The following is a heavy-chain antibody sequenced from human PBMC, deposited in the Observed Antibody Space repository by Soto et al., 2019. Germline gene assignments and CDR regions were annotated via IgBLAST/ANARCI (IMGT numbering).Heavy chain of an antibody. Sequence: ASVKVSCKASGYTFSRYGISWVRQAPGQGLEWMGWISAYNGNTKYAQKFQGRVAMTTDTSTSTAYMELRSLRSDDTAVYFCARNSKHYCDTNGNNYFDPWGQGTLVTVSS. J-gene: IGHJ5*02. CDR2: ISAYNGNT. V-gene: IGHV1-18*01. D-gene: IGHD3-22*01. CDR3: ARNSKHYCDTNGNNYFDP. CDR1: GYTFSRYG.